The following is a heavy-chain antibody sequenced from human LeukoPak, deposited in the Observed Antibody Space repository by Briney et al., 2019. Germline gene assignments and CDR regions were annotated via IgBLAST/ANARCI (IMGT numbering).Heavy chain of an antibody. V-gene: IGHV3-9*01. J-gene: IGHJ6*02. D-gene: IGHD6-19*01. CDR3: AKAIAEQWLVQRPFYYYYGMDV. CDR1: GFTFDDYA. CDR2: ISWNSGSI. Sequence: GRSLRLSCAASGFTFDDYAMHWVRQAPGKGLEWVSGISWNSGSIGYADSVKGRFTISKDNAKNSLYLQMNSLRTEDTALYYCAKAIAEQWLVQRPFYYYYGMDVWGQGTTVTVSS.